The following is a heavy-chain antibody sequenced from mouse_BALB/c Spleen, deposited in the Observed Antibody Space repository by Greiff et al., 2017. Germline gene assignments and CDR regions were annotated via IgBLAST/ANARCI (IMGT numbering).Heavy chain of an antibody. CDR2: ISTYYGDA. V-gene: IGHV1S137*01. J-gene: IGHJ4*01. D-gene: IGHD2-2*01. CDR3: ARGGLRRDYYAMDY. Sequence: QVHVKQSGAELVRPGVSVKISCKGSGYTFTDYAMHWVKQSHAKSLEWIGVISTYYGDASYNQKFKGKATMTVDKSSSTAYMELARLTSEDSAIYYCARGGLRRDYYAMDYWGQGTSVTVSS. CDR1: GYTFTDYA.